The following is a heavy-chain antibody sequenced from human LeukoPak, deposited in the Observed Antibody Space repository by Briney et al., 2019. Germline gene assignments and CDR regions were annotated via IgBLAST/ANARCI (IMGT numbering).Heavy chain of an antibody. D-gene: IGHD1-26*01. CDR3: ARVFSTTLDY. CDR1: GFTFSNYA. CDR2: ISYDGSEK. Sequence: GRSLRLSCAASGFTFSNYAMHWVRQAPGKGLEWVAVISYDGSEKYYADSVKGRFTISRDNSRNTLYLQMNSLRAEDTAVYYCARVFSTTLDYWGQGTLVTVSS. V-gene: IGHV3-30-3*01. J-gene: IGHJ4*02.